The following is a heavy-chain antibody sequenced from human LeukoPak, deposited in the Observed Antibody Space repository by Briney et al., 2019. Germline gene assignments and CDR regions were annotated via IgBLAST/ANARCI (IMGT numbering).Heavy chain of an antibody. V-gene: IGHV3-30-3*01. J-gene: IGHJ6*02. CDR1: GFTFSSYA. D-gene: IGHD5-18*01. CDR2: ISYDGSNK. CDR3: ARDTFLQLWLTDYYYGMDV. Sequence: GRSLRLSCAASGFTFSSYAMHWVRQAPGKGLEWVAVISYDGSNKYYTDSVKGRFTISRDNSKNTLYLQMNSLRAEDTAVYYCARDTFLQLWLTDYYYGMDVWGQGTTVTVSS.